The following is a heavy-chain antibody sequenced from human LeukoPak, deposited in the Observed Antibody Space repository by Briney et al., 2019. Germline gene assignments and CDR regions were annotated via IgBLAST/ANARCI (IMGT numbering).Heavy chain of an antibody. D-gene: IGHD2-15*01. V-gene: IGHV1-69*04. CDR1: GGTFSSYA. CDR3: AREQGWWYCSGGSCYSGVPLGAFDI. J-gene: IGHJ3*02. CDR2: IIPILGIA. Sequence: SVKVSCKASGGTFSSYAISWVRQAPGQGLEWMGRIIPILGIANYAQKFQGRVTITADKSTSTAYMELSSLRSEDTAVYYCAREQGWWYCSGGSCYSGVPLGAFDIWGQGTMVTVSS.